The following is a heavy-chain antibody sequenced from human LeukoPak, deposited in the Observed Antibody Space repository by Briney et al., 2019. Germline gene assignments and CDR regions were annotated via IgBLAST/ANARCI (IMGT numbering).Heavy chain of an antibody. CDR3: ARDCSSTSCYGQLPSYYFDY. CDR2: IIPIFGTA. D-gene: IGHD2-2*01. J-gene: IGHJ4*02. Sequence: GASVKVSCKASGGTFSSYAISWVRQAPGQGLEWMGGIIPIFGTANYAQKFQGRVTITTDESTSIACMELSSLRSEDTAVYYCARDCSSTSCYGQLPSYYFDYWGQGTLVTVSS. CDR1: GGTFSSYA. V-gene: IGHV1-69*05.